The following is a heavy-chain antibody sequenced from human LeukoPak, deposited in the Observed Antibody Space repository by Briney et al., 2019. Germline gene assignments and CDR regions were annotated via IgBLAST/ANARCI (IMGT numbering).Heavy chain of an antibody. CDR3: SKFVYGSNWLGHFDL. CDR1: GFSISSYG. Sequence: PGRPLRLSCVASGFSISSYGMHWARQAPGKGLEGVAVISFDGSKEYFADSVKGRFTISRDNSKNTVYLQMDSLGPEDTAVYFCSKFVYGSNWLGHFDLWGRGTLVTVSS. D-gene: IGHD6-13*01. V-gene: IGHV3-30*18. CDR2: ISFDGSKE. J-gene: IGHJ2*01.